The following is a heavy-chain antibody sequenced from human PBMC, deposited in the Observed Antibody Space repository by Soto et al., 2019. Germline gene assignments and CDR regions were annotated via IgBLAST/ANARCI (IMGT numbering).Heavy chain of an antibody. Sequence: LCGGSISTSDYYWSWIRQHPLRGLEWIGYVYFSGDTFYNPSFESRVVISVDTSENRFSLKLTSVTAADTAVYYCARDPRRTRGWHFDLWGRGALVTVSS. CDR1: GGSISTSDYY. V-gene: IGHV4-31*02. CDR2: VYFSGDT. D-gene: IGHD3-10*01. J-gene: IGHJ2*01. CDR3: ARDPRRTRGWHFDL.